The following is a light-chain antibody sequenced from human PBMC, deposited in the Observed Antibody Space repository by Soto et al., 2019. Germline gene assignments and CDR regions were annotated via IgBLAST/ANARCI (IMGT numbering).Light chain of an antibody. Sequence: DIQMTQSPSSLSASVGDRVIITCRASQGISNYLAWYQQKPGKVPKVLIYAASTLQSGVPSRFSGSGSGTDFTLTISSLQPEDVATYYCQKYNRPPLTFGGGTKVGIK. J-gene: IGKJ4*01. CDR3: QKYNRPPLT. V-gene: IGKV1-27*01. CDR2: AAS. CDR1: QGISNY.